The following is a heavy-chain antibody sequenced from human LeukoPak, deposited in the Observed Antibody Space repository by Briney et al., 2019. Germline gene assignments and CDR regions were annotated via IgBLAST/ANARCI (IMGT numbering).Heavy chain of an antibody. CDR2: ISTSSYYI. CDR1: GFTLRSYN. V-gene: IGHV3-21*01. D-gene: IGHD1-26*01. Sequence: GGSLRLSCAASGFTLRSYNMHWVRQAPGKGLEWVSYISTSSYYIYYADSVKGRFTISRDDAKNSLFLQMNSLRAVDTAIYYCARDASGSSTGLIDSWGQGTLVTVSS. J-gene: IGHJ4*02. CDR3: ARDASGSSTGLIDS.